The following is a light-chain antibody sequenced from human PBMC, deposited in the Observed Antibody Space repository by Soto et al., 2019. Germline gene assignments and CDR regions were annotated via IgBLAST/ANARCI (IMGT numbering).Light chain of an antibody. V-gene: IGKV1-17*01. CDR1: QGIRND. Sequence: DIQVPQSPSSLSASVGVRVTITCRASQGIRNDLGWYHQKPGKAPKRLIYAAPSLQSGVPSRFSGSGSGTEFTLTIRRLQPEDLATYYCLQHHSYPWTFGQGTKVEIK. CDR3: LQHHSYPWT. J-gene: IGKJ1*01. CDR2: AAP.